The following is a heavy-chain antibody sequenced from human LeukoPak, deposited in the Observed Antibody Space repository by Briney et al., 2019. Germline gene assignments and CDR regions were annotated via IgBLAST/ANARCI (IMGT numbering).Heavy chain of an antibody. J-gene: IGHJ4*02. Sequence: PGGSLRLSCAASGFTFSNYAMSWVRQAPGKGLEWVSAFSGSSSTYSADSVKGRFTISRDNSKKTLYLQMNSLRAEDTAVYYCAKSVIAAAVTGGYFDYWGQGTLVTVSS. V-gene: IGHV3-23*01. CDR3: AKSVIAAAVTGGYFDY. D-gene: IGHD6-13*01. CDR2: FSGSSST. CDR1: GFTFSNYA.